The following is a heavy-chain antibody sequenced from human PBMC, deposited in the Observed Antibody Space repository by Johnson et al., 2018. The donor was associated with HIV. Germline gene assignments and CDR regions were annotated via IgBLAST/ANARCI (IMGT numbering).Heavy chain of an antibody. CDR1: GFIFSDYY. Sequence: QVPLVESGGGFVKPGGSLRLSCAASGFIFSDYYMSWIRQAPGKGLEWVSYISSSGTNIYYADSVKGRFSISRDNAKNTLYLQMNSLRAEDTALYYCARDKANWGPSRDVGAFDIWGQGTMVTVSS. CDR3: ARDKANWGPSRDVGAFDI. D-gene: IGHD7-27*01. J-gene: IGHJ3*02. CDR2: ISSSGTNI. V-gene: IGHV3-11*04.